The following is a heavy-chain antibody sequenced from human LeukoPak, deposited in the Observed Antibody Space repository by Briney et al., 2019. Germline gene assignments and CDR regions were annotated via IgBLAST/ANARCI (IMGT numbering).Heavy chain of an antibody. CDR3: ARLEYSSGWYVY. V-gene: IGHV4-59*01. J-gene: IGHJ4*02. CDR2: IYYSGST. CDR1: GGSMSRYY. D-gene: IGHD6-19*01. Sequence: SETLSLTCSVSGGSMSRYYWSWIRQPPGKGLEWIGYIYYSGSTNYNPSLKSRVTISVDTSKKEFSLKLSSVTAADTAVYFCARLEYSSGWYVYWGQGALVTVSS.